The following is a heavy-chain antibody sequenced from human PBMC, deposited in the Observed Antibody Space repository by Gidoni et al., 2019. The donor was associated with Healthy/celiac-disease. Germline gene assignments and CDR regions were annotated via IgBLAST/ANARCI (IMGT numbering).Heavy chain of an antibody. CDR2: INHSGST. Sequence: QVQLQQWGAGLLKPSETLSLTCAVYGGSFSGYYWSWFRQPPGKGLEWIGEINHSGSTNYNPSLKSRVTISVDTSKNQFSLKLSSVTAADTAVYYCARVDYFSYGMDVWGQGTTVTVSS. V-gene: IGHV4-34*01. CDR3: ARVDYFSYGMDV. J-gene: IGHJ6*02. D-gene: IGHD3-16*01. CDR1: GGSFSGYY.